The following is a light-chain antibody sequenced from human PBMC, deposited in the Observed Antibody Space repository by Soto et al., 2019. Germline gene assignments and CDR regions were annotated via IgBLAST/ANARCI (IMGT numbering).Light chain of an antibody. V-gene: IGKV3-20*01. Sequence: EIVLTQSPGTLSLSPGERATLSCRASQSVSSIYLAWYQQKPGQPPRLLIYGASGRATGIPDRFSGSGSGTDFTLTISRREPEDFAVYYCQQYDRSSYTCGQGTKLEIK. J-gene: IGKJ2*01. CDR2: GAS. CDR3: QQYDRSSYT. CDR1: QSVSSIY.